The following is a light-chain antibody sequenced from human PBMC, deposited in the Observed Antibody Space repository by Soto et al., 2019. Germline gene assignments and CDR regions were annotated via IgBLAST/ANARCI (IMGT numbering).Light chain of an antibody. J-gene: IGKJ4*01. CDR3: QHYNYL. V-gene: IGKV1-5*01. CDR1: QSINTW. CDR2: DVS. Sequence: DLQMTQSPSTLSASVGDRVTITCRASQSINTWLAWYQQKPGKAPKLLIYDVSSLDSGVPSRFSGSGSGTEFTLTISSLQPDDFATYYCQHYNYLFGRGTKVEIK.